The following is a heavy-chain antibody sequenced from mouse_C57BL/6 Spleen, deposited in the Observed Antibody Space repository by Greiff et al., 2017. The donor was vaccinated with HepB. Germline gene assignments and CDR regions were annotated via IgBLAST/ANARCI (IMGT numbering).Heavy chain of an antibody. CDR3: TTLTGTFAY. CDR2: IDPENGDT. Sequence: EVMLVESGAELVRPGASVKLSCTASGFNIKDDYMHWVKQRPEQGLEWIGWIDPENGDTEYASKFQGKATITADTSSNTAYLQLSSLTSEDTAVYYGTTLTGTFAYWGQGTLVTVSA. D-gene: IGHD4-1*01. CDR1: GFNIKDDY. J-gene: IGHJ3*01. V-gene: IGHV14-4*01.